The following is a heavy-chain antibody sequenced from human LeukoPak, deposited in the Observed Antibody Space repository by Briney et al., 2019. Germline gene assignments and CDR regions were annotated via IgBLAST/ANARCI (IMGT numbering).Heavy chain of an antibody. CDR2: IYYSGST. V-gene: IGHV4-59*01. CDR1: GGSIGSYY. Sequence: PSETLSLTCTVSGGSIGSYYWSWIRQPPGKGLEWIGYIYYSGSTNYNPSLKSRVTISVDTSKNQFSLKLSSVTAADTAVYYCASEYDYGGPFDYWGQGTLVTVSS. D-gene: IGHD4-23*01. CDR3: ASEYDYGGPFDY. J-gene: IGHJ4*02.